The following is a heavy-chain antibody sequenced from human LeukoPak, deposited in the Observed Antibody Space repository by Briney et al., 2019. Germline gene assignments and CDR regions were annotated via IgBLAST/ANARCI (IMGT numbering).Heavy chain of an antibody. D-gene: IGHD2-2*02. Sequence: AGGSLRLSCTASGFTIGDYAMSRVRQAPGKGLEWVGFIRSKAYGGTTEYAASVKGRFTISRDDSKSIAYLQMNSLKTEDTAVYYCTRDLGVPAAIRPNPDYWGQGTLVTVSS. V-gene: IGHV3-49*04. CDR3: TRDLGVPAAIRPNPDY. CDR2: IRSKAYGGTT. J-gene: IGHJ4*02. CDR1: GFTIGDYA.